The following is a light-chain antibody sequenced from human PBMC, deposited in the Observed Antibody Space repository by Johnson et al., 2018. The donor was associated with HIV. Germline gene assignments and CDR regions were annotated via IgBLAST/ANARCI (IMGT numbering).Light chain of an antibody. Sequence: HSVLTQPPSASGTPGQRVTISCSGSSSNIGSNTVNWYQQLPGTAPKLLIYRNNQRPSGVPARFSGSKSGTSASLAISGLPAEDGADYYCAAWDDSLRGVFGTGTKVTVL. CDR1: SSNIGSNT. J-gene: IGLJ1*01. CDR2: RNN. V-gene: IGLV1-44*01. CDR3: AAWDDSLRGV.